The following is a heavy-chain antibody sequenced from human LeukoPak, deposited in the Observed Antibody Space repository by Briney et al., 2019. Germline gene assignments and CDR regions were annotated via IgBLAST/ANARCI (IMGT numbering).Heavy chain of an antibody. CDR2: IYYSGST. J-gene: IGHJ3*02. CDR3: ARGARRRAFDI. CDR1: GGSISRHY. V-gene: IGHV4-39*07. Sequence: PSETLSLTCTVSGGSISRHYWSWIRQPPGKGLEWIGSIYYSGSTYYNPSLKSRVTISVDTSKNQFSLKLSSVTAADTAVYYCARGARRRAFDIWGQGTMVTVSS.